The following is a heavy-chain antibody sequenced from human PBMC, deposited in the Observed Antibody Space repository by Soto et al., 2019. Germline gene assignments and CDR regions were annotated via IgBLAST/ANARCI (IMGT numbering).Heavy chain of an antibody. J-gene: IGHJ2*01. CDR2: INPSAGTT. Sequence: QVQLVQSGAEVKKPGASVKVSCKASGYTFITYYMHWVRQAPGLGLEWVGTINPSAGTTNYAQKFQGRVTMTRDTSTSTVYMELSSLRSEDTAVYFCARGYFDLWGHGTLVTVSS. CDR3: ARGYFDL. V-gene: IGHV1-46*01. CDR1: GYTFITYY.